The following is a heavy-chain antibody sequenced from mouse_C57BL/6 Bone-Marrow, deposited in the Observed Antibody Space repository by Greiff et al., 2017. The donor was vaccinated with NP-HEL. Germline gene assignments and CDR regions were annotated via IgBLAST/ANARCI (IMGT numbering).Heavy chain of an antibody. CDR3: ARGYYYGSSHFAY. V-gene: IGHV3-6*01. J-gene: IGHJ3*01. D-gene: IGHD1-1*01. Sequence: EVQLVESGPGLVKPSQSLSLTCSVTGYSITSGYYWNWIRQFPGNKLEWMGYISYDGSNNYNPSLKNRISITRDTSKNQFFLKLNSVTTEDTATYYCARGYYYGSSHFAYWGQGTLVTVSA. CDR2: ISYDGSN. CDR1: GYSITSGYY.